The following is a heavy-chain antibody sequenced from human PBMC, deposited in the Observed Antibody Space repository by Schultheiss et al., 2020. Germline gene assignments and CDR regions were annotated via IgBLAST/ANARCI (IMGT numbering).Heavy chain of an antibody. CDR3: ARDRGSGSYQSWCDP. Sequence: SETLSLTCAVYGGSFSSYYWSWIRQPPGKGLEWIGRIYTSGSTNYNPSLKSRVTISVDTSKNQFSLKLSSVTAADTAVYYCARDRGSGSYQSWCDPWGQGPLGTVAS. D-gene: IGHD3-10*01. J-gene: IGHJ5*02. CDR1: GGSFSSYY. CDR2: IYTSGST. V-gene: IGHV4-4*07.